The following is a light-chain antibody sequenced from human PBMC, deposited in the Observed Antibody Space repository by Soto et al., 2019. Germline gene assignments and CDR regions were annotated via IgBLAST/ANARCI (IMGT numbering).Light chain of an antibody. Sequence: QSVLTQPPSASGSPGQSVTISCTGISSDITYYNYVSWYQQHPGKAPKLIIYEVIKRPSGVPDRFSGSRSGNTASLTVSELQAEDEAAYYCRSYAGGNRAFGGGTQVTVL. CDR2: EVI. CDR3: RSYAGGNRA. J-gene: IGLJ2*01. CDR1: SSDITYYNY. V-gene: IGLV2-8*01.